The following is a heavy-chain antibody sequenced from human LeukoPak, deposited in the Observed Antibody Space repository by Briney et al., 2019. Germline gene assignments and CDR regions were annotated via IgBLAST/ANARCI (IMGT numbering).Heavy chain of an antibody. V-gene: IGHV1-18*01. CDR2: ISAYNGNT. CDR1: GYTFTSYG. CDR3: ARGSPPRRSYDSRGYYSYYFDY. J-gene: IGHJ4*02. D-gene: IGHD3-22*01. Sequence: ASVKVSCKASGYTFTSYGISWVRQAPGQGLEWMGWISAYNGNTHYAQKLQGRVTMTTDTSTSTVYMELRSLRSDDTAVYYCARGSPPRRSYDSRGYYSYYFDYWGQGTLVTVSS.